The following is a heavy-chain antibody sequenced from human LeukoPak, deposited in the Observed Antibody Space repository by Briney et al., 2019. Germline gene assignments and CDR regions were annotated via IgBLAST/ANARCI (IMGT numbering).Heavy chain of an antibody. V-gene: IGHV4-39*01. J-gene: IGHJ6*03. CDR3: VRQNSDYYYYYLDV. D-gene: IGHD1-7*01. CDR2: VYYSGST. CDR1: GGSVSSSSSY. Sequence: PSETLSLTCTVSGGSVSSSSSYWAWIRQPPGRGLEWIGRVYYSGSTYYNTSLESRATISEDTSRNRFSLMLSSVTAADTAVYYCVRQNSDYYYYYLDVWGEGTTVIVSS.